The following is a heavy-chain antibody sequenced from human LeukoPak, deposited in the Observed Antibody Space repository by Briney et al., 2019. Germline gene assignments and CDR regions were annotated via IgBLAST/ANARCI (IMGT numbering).Heavy chain of an antibody. CDR3: ARLYGSGSY. CDR1: GFTFSDYY. J-gene: IGHJ4*02. Sequence: GGSLRLSCAASGFTFSDYYMSWIRQAPGKGLEWVSYISSSSSYTNYADSVKGRFTISRGNAKNSLYLQMNSLRAEDTAVYYCARLYGSGSYWGQGTLVTVSS. CDR2: ISSSSSYT. D-gene: IGHD3-10*01. V-gene: IGHV3-11*06.